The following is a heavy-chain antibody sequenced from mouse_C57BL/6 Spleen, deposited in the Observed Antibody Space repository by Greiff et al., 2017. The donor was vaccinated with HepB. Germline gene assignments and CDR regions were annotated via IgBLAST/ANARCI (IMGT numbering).Heavy chain of an antibody. CDR1: GFSLTSYG. J-gene: IGHJ4*01. D-gene: IGHD1-1*01. CDR2: IWRGGST. Sequence: QVQLQQSGPGLVQPSQSLSITCTVSGFSLTSYGVHWVRQSPGKGLEWLGVIWRGGSTDYNAAFMSRLSITKDNSKSQVFFKMNSLQADDTAIYYCAKITTVVATGYYAMDYWGQGTSVTGSS. CDR3: AKITTVVATGYYAMDY. V-gene: IGHV2-5*01.